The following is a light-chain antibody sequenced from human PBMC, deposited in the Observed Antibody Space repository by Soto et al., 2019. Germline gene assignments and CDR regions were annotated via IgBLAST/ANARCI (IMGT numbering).Light chain of an antibody. Sequence: DIQMTQSPSTLSASVGDRVTITCRASQTIGTWLAWYQQKPGKPPKLLIYKASRLESGVPSRFSGSGSRTEFSLTISSLQPDDFATYYCQHHRTFGQGTKVEIK. CDR2: KAS. CDR3: QHHRT. V-gene: IGKV1-5*03. J-gene: IGKJ1*01. CDR1: QTIGTW.